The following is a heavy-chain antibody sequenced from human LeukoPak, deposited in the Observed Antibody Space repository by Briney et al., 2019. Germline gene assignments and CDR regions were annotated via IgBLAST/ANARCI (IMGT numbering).Heavy chain of an antibody. J-gene: IGHJ6*03. CDR1: GGSISSGGYY. CDR2: IYYSGST. D-gene: IGHD3-3*01. CDR3: ARENGGFWSGYYRGSGYYYYYMDV. V-gene: IGHV4-31*03. Sequence: PSQTLSLTCTVSGGSISSGGYYWSWIRQHPGKGLEWIGYIYYSGSTYYNPSLKSRVTISVDTSKNQFSLKLSSVTAADTAVYYCARENGGFWSGYYRGSGYYYYYMDVWGKGTTVTVSS.